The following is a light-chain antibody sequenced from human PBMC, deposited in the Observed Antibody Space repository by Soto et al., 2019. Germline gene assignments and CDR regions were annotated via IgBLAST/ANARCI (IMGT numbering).Light chain of an antibody. Sequence: QSALTQPASVSGSPGQSITISCAGTSSDVGGYNYVSWYQQHPGKAPKLIIHDVSNRPSGISNRFSGSKSGNTASLTISGLQAEDEADYFCCSYTSGSTLVVFGGGTQLTVL. CDR3: CSYTSGSTLVV. CDR1: SSDVGGYNY. CDR2: DVS. V-gene: IGLV2-14*03. J-gene: IGLJ7*01.